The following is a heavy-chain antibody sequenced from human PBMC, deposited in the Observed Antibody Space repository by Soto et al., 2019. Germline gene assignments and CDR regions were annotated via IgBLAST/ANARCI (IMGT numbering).Heavy chain of an antibody. V-gene: IGHV1-3*01. CDR1: GYTFTSYA. D-gene: IGHD5-18*01. Sequence: QVQLVQSGAEVKKPGASVKVSCKASGYTFTSYAMHWVRQAPGQRLEWMGWINAGNGNTKYAQKFQGRATITKDTSARTAYLKPSRLRSEDTAVYYSAREAGYSYGYSWGQGTLVTVSS. CDR3: AREAGYSYGYS. CDR2: INAGNGNT. J-gene: IGHJ4*02.